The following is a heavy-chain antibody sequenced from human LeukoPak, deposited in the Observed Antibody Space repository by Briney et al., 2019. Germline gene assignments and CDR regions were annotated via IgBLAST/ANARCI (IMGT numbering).Heavy chain of an antibody. Sequence: SVKVSCKASRGTFSSYAISWVRQAPGQGLEWMGRIIPILGIANYAQKFQGRVTITADKSTSTAYMELSSLRSEDTAVYYCASTPPRVGATNYYYYGMDVWGQGNTVTVSS. V-gene: IGHV1-69*04. CDR2: IIPILGIA. D-gene: IGHD1-26*01. CDR1: RGTFSSYA. CDR3: ASTPPRVGATNYYYYGMDV. J-gene: IGHJ6*02.